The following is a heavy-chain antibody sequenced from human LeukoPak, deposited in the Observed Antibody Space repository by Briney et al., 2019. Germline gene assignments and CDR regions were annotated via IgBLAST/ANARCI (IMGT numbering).Heavy chain of an antibody. CDR3: AGTIFAVLTGPLDY. CDR1: GYSITKGYY. Sequence: SETLSLTCGVSGYSITKGYYWGWIRQPLGKGLEWIGSIYHSGSSFYNPSLNSRVTVSRDTSKNQFSLRVSSVTAGDTAVYFCAGTIFAVLTGPLDYWGQGMLVTVSS. D-gene: IGHD3-3*01. V-gene: IGHV4-38-2*01. J-gene: IGHJ4*02. CDR2: IYHSGSS.